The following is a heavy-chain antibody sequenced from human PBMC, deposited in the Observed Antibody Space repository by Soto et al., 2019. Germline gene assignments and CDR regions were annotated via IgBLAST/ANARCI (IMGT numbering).Heavy chain of an antibody. CDR1: GGSISSNSYY. CDR3: ARSSEPYYFDY. CDR2: IHYSGGT. J-gene: IGHJ4*02. Sequence: QLQLQESGPGLVKPSETLSLTCTVSGGSISSNSYYWGLIRQPPGMGLEWIGNIHYSGGTFYNPSPNSKVTISVDTSKNQFSLKLRSVTAADTAVYYCARSSEPYYFDYWRQGTLVNVSS. V-gene: IGHV4-39*01.